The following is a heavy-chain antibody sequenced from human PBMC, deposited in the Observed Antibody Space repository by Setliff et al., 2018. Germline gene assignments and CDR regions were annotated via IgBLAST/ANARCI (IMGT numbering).Heavy chain of an antibody. Sequence: SETLSLTCTVSGGYIARSYCYWSWIRQSPGKGLEWIGLMYYSGKTFYRPSLQSRVTISADTSTNQLSLKLSSVTAADTAVYYCARGASKVQFDSWGRGIPVTVS. J-gene: IGHJ5*01. V-gene: IGHV4-39*01. CDR2: MYYSGKT. D-gene: IGHD4-4*01. CDR1: GGYIARSYCY. CDR3: ARGASKVQFDS.